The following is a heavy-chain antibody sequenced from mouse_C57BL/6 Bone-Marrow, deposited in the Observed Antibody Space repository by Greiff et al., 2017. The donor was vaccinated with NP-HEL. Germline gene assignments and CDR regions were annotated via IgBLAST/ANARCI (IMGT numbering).Heavy chain of an antibody. V-gene: IGHV1-19*01. CDR3: AKGLRRLFDY. CDR2: INPYNGGT. Sequence: EVQLQESGPVLVKPGASVKMSCKASGYTFTDYYMNWVKQSHGKSLEWIGVINPYNGGTSYNQKFKGKATLTVDKSSSTAYMELNSLTSEDSAVYYCAKGLRRLFDYWGQGTTLTGSS. D-gene: IGHD2-2*01. J-gene: IGHJ2*01. CDR1: GYTFTDYY.